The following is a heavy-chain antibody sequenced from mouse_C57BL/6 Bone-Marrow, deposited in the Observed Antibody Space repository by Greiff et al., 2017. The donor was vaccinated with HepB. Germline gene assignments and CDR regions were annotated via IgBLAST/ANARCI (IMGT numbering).Heavy chain of an antibody. CDR2: IRSKSNNYAT. CDR1: GFSFNTYA. J-gene: IGHJ1*03. D-gene: IGHD1-1*01. Sequence: DAGGGLVQPKGSLKLSCAASGFSFNTYAMNWVRQAPGKGLEWVARIRSKSNNYATYYADSVKDRFTISRDDSESMLYLQMNNLKTEDTAMYYCVRHPDYYGSSYWYFDVWGTGTTVTVSS. V-gene: IGHV10-1*01. CDR3: VRHPDYYGSSYWYFDV.